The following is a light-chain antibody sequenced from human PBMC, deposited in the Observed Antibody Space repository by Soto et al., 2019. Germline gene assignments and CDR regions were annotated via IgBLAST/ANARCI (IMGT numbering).Light chain of an antibody. J-gene: IGKJ1*01. CDR2: GAS. CDR1: QSISSY. CDR3: QRFYPTPRT. V-gene: IGKV1-39*01. Sequence: DIQMTQSPSSLSASVGDRVTITCRASQSISSYLTWYQQKPGKAPKLLIYGASSLQSGVSSRFSGSGSGTAFTLAISSLQPEEFATYYCQRFYPTPRTFSQGTKVAIK.